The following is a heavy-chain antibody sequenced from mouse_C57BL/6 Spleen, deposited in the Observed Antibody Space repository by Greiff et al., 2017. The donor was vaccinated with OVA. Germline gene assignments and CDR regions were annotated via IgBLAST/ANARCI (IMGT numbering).Heavy chain of an antibody. CDR2: IDPSDSYT. D-gene: IGHD4-1*01. V-gene: IGHV1-69*01. J-gene: IGHJ2*01. CDR3: ARGLGRDFDY. CDR1: GYTFTSYW. Sequence: VQLKQPGAELVMPGASVKLSCKASGYTFTSYWMHWVKQRPGQGLEWIGEIDPSDSYTNYNQKFKGKSTLTVDKSSSTAYMQLSSLTSEDSAVYYCARGLGRDFDYGGQGTTLTVSS.